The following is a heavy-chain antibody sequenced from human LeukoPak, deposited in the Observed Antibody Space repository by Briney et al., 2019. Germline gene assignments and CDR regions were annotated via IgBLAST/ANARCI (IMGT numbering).Heavy chain of an antibody. D-gene: IGHD5-18*01. Sequence: TSETLSLTCTVSGASISRYSWNFFRQAAGKGLEWIGRISSSGTTNYNPSLKSRVTVSADPSKNQSSLKVSSVTAADTAVYYCARDVRRYSSPYFDYWGQGALVSVSP. CDR1: GASISRYS. V-gene: IGHV4-4*07. CDR3: ARDVRRYSSPYFDY. J-gene: IGHJ4*02. CDR2: ISSSGTT.